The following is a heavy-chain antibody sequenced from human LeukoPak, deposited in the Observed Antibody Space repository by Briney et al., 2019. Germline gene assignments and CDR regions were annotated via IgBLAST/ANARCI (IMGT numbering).Heavy chain of an antibody. D-gene: IGHD1-7*01. Sequence: SETLSLTCTVSGGSISSGSYYWSWIRQPAGKGLEWIGRIYTSGSTNYNPSLKSRVTISVDTSKNQFSLKLSSVTAADTAVYYCARDGPITGTTLGGAFDIWGQGTMVTVSS. CDR2: IYTSGST. V-gene: IGHV4-61*02. CDR1: GGSISSGSYY. CDR3: ARDGPITGTTLGGAFDI. J-gene: IGHJ3*02.